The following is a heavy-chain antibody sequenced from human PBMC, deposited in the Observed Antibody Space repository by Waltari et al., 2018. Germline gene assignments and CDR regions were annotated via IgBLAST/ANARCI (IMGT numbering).Heavy chain of an antibody. CDR2: ISGSGGST. V-gene: IGHV3-23*01. CDR1: GFTFSSYA. J-gene: IGHJ4*02. CDR3: AKDKERRAFGELDY. Sequence: EVQLLESGGGLVQPGGSLRLSCAASGFTFSSYAMSWVRQAPGKGLEWVSAISGSGGSTYYADSVKGRLTTSRDNSKNTLYLQMNSLRAEDTAVYYCAKDKERRAFGELDYWGQGTLVTVSS. D-gene: IGHD3-10*01.